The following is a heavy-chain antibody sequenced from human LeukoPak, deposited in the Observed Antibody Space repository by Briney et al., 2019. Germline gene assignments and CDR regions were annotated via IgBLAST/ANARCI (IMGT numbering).Heavy chain of an antibody. Sequence: SETLSLTCTVSGGPISSYYWSWIRQPPGKGLEWIGYIYYSGSTNYNPSLKSRVTISVDTSKNQFSLKLSSVTAADTAVYYCARERRDIVVVPAAPHSNWFDPWGQGTLVTVSS. J-gene: IGHJ5*02. V-gene: IGHV4-59*01. D-gene: IGHD2-2*01. CDR1: GGPISSYY. CDR2: IYYSGST. CDR3: ARERRDIVVVPAAPHSNWFDP.